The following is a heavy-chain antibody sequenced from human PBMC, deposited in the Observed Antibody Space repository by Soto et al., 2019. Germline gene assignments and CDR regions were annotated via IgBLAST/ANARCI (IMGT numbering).Heavy chain of an antibody. CDR1: GYTFTGYY. V-gene: IGHV1-2*04. J-gene: IGHJ6*02. CDR2: INPNSGGT. CDR3: ARATHYPEAGTNYYYYGMDV. D-gene: IGHD6-19*01. Sequence: ASVKVSCKASGYTFTGYYIHWVRQAPGQGLEWMGWINPNSGGTNYAQKFQGWVTMTRDTSISTAYMELSRLRSDDTAVYYCARATHYPEAGTNYYYYGMDVWGQGTTVTVSS.